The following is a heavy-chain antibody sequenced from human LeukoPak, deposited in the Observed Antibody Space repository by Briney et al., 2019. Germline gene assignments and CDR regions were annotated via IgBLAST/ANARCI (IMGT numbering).Heavy chain of an antibody. CDR2: ISYDGSNK. D-gene: IGHD7-27*01. V-gene: IGHV3-30*18. CDR3: AKGVGLTGDNPGFDY. CDR1: GFAFSSYG. J-gene: IGHJ4*02. Sequence: PGGSLRLSCAASGFAFSSYGMHWVRQAPGKGLEWVAVISYDGSNKYYADSVKGRFTISRDNSKNTLCLQMNSLRAEDTAVYYCAKGVGLTGDNPGFDYWGQGTLVTVSS.